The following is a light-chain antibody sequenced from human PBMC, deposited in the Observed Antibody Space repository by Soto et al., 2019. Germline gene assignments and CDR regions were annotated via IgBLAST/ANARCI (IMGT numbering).Light chain of an antibody. V-gene: IGKV1-39*01. CDR2: AAS. Sequence: DIQMTQSPSSLSASVGRSVTSTCRTSQTISTYLNWYQQKPGKAAKLLIYAASSLQSGVTSRFSGSGSGTDFTLTISSLQPEDFATYYCQQGHSNPITLGQGTRLEIK. CDR1: QTISTY. J-gene: IGKJ5*01. CDR3: QQGHSNPIT.